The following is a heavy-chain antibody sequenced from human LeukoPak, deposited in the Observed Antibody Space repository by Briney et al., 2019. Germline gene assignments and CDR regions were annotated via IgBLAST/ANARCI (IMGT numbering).Heavy chain of an antibody. D-gene: IGHD2-2*01. CDR1: GYSISSGYY. CDR2: IYHSGST. CDR3: ARVRIVVVPAAHEDAFDI. V-gene: IGHV4-38-2*02. Sequence: SETLSLTCTVSGYSISSGYYWGWIRQPPGKGLEWIGSIYHSGSTYYNPSLKSRVTISVDTSKNQFSLKLSSVTAADTAVYYCARVRIVVVPAAHEDAFDIWGQGTMVTVSS. J-gene: IGHJ3*02.